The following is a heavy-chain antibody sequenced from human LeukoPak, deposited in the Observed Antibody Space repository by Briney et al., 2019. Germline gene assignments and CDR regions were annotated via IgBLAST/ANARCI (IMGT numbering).Heavy chain of an antibody. V-gene: IGHV3-74*01. CDR1: GFTFSSYW. D-gene: IGHD2-15*01. CDR2: INSDGSST. Sequence: PGGSLRLSCAASGFTFSSYWMHWVRQAPGKGLVWVSRINSDGSSTSYADSVKGRFTISRDNAKNTLYLQMNSLRAEDTAVYYCCQSGCSGGSCYSISDYWGQGTLVTVSS. CDR3: CQSGCSGGSCYSISDY. J-gene: IGHJ4*02.